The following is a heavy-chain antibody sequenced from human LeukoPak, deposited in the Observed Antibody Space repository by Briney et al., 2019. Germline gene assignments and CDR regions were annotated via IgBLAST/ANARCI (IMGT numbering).Heavy chain of an antibody. CDR1: GFTFSTYA. Sequence: GGSLRLSCAASGFTFSTYAMTWVRQAPGKGLEWVSSITGSGDGTSAADSVKGRFTISRDNSKNTLYLQMNSLRAEDTAVYYCAKGDYGVDYWGQGTLVTVSS. V-gene: IGHV3-23*01. D-gene: IGHD4-17*01. CDR2: ITGSGDGT. J-gene: IGHJ4*02. CDR3: AKGDYGVDY.